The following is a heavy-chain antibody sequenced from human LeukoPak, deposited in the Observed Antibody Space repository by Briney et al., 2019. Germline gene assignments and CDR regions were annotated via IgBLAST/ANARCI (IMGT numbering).Heavy chain of an antibody. CDR2: ISGSGGST. CDR3: AENEAFDI. J-gene: IGHJ3*02. CDR1: GFTFSSSA. V-gene: IGHV3-23*01. Sequence: PGGSLRLPCAASGFTFSSSAMSWVRQAPGKGLEWVSAISGSGGSTYYADSVKGRFTIARDNSKNTLYLQMNSLRAEDTAVYYCAENEAFDIWGQGTMVTVSS. D-gene: IGHD1-1*01.